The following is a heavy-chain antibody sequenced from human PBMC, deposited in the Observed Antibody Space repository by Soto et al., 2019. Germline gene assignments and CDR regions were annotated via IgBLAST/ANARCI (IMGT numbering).Heavy chain of an antibody. CDR2: IYYSGST. D-gene: IGHD5-12*01. Sequence: PSETLSLTCTVSGGSISSYYWSWIRQPPGKGLEWIGYIYYSGSTNYNPSLKSRVTISVDTSKNQFSLKLSSVTAADTAVYYCARGWLRFSFDYWGQGTLVTVSS. CDR3: ARGWLRFSFDY. CDR1: GGSISSYY. V-gene: IGHV4-59*01. J-gene: IGHJ4*02.